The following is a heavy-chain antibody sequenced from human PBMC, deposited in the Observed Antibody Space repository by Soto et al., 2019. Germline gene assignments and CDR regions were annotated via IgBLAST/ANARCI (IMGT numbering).Heavy chain of an antibody. V-gene: IGHV1-8*01. CDR2: MNPNSGNT. CDR3: ATPAVAGMRDDDY. D-gene: IGHD6-19*01. Sequence: GASVKVSCKASGYTSTSYDINWVRQATGQGLEWMGWMNPNSGNTGYAQKFQGRVTMTRNTSISTAYMELSSLRSEDTAVYYCATPAVAGMRDDDYWGQGTLVTVSS. J-gene: IGHJ4*02. CDR1: GYTSTSYD.